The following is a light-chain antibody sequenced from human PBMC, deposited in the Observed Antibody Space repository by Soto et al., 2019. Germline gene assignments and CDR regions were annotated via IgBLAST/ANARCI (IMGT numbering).Light chain of an antibody. Sequence: QSALTQPASVSGSPGQSITISCTGTSSDVGGYNYVSWYQQHPGKAPKLMIYDVSNRPSGVSNRFSGSKSGNTASLTISGLQDEDEADYCCSSYTSSSSTLVFGGGTKLTVL. CDR2: DVS. J-gene: IGLJ3*02. CDR3: SSYTSSSSTLV. CDR1: SSDVGGYNY. V-gene: IGLV2-14*01.